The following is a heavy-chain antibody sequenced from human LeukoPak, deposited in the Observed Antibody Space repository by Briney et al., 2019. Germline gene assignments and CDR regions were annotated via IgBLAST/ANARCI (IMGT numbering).Heavy chain of an antibody. V-gene: IGHV4-31*03. CDR2: IYYSGST. J-gene: IGHJ4*02. CDR3: ARGPWTSGYSSSWYAYYFDY. Sequence: SETLSLTCTVSGGSISSGGYYWSWIRQHPGKGLEWIGYIYYSGSTYYNPSLKSRVTISVDTSKNQFSLKLSSVTAADTAVYYCARGPWTSGYSSSWYAYYFDYWGQGTLVTVSS. D-gene: IGHD6-13*01. CDR1: GGSISSGGYY.